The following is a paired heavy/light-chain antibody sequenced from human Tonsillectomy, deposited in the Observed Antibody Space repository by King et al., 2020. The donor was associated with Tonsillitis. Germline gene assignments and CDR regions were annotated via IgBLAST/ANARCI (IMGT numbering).Heavy chain of an antibody. V-gene: IGHV3-23*01. J-gene: IGHJ4*02. CDR3: AKMVSVAALDH. CDR1: GFTFSSYA. Sequence: EVQLLQSGGGLIQPGGSLRLSCAASGFTFSSYAMSWVRQAPGKGLEWVSTVSAYGDLTYYADSVKGRFTISRDNSNDTLFLQMNSLRAEDTAVYHCAKMVSVAALDHWGQGTLVTVSS. CDR2: VSAYGDLT. D-gene: IGHD6-19*01.
Light chain of an antibody. CDR1: QSVSSY. CDR2: HAS. V-gene: IGKV3-11*01. Sequence: EIVLTQSPATLSLSPGERATLSCRASQSVSSYLAWYQQKPGQAPRLLIYHASNRATGIPARFSGSGSGTDFTLTISSLEPEDFAVYYCQQRSNWPLTFGGGTQVEIK. J-gene: IGKJ4*01. CDR3: QQRSNWPLT.